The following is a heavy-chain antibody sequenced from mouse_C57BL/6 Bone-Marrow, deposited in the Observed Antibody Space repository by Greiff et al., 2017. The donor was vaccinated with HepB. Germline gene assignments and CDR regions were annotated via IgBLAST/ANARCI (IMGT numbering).Heavy chain of an antibody. J-gene: IGHJ2*01. CDR1: GYTFTSYW. CDR2: INPSNGGT. V-gene: IGHV1-53*01. CDR3: ARGVFHPRYFDY. Sequence: QVQLKQPGTELVKPGASGYTFTSYWMHWVKQRPGQGLEWIGNINPSNGGTNYNEKFKSKATLTVDKSSSTAYMQLSSLTSEDSAVYYCARGVFHPRYFDYWGQGTTLTVSS.